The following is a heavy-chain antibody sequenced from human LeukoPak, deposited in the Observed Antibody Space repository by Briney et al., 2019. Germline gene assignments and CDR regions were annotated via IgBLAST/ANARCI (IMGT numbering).Heavy chain of an antibody. CDR2: IFHCGYT. V-gene: IGHV4-38-2*02. CDR3: ARERRLVGLSGTWRFDP. Sequence: WETLSLPCTVSGYPISSGYFWGWLRQPPGKGLEFIASIFHCGYTYYDPSLKSRVTISVDTSKNQFSLRLSSVTAADTAVYYCARERRLVGLSGTWRFDPWGQGTLVTVSS. J-gene: IGHJ5*02. D-gene: IGHD3-10*01. CDR1: GYPISSGYF.